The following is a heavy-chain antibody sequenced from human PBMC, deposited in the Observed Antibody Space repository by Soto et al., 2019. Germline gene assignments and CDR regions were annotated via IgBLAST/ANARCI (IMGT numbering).Heavy chain of an antibody. J-gene: IGHJ6*02. CDR1: GFTFSRYQ. V-gene: IGHV3-7*05. Sequence: EVQVVEFGGGLVQPGGSLRLSCAASGFTFSRYQMTWVRQAPGKGLEWVANIVQDGSEKAYVDSVKGRFTISRDNAESSVYLQMNSLRAEDTAVYFCARGRAVRETGGDYRGLNVWGQGTTVTVSS. D-gene: IGHD3-10*01. CDR3: ARGRAVRETGGDYRGLNV. CDR2: IVQDGSEK.